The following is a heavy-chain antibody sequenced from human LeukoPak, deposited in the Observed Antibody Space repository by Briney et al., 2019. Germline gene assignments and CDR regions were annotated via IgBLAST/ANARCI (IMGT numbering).Heavy chain of an antibody. CDR1: GGSISSSSYY. CDR2: IYYSGST. J-gene: IGHJ4*02. Sequence: SETLSLTCTVSGGSISSSSYYWGWIRQPPGKGLEWIRSIYYSGSTYYNPSLKSRVTISVDTSKNQFSLKLSSVTAADTAVCYCARVPLRLGELSSRIYWGQGTLVTVSS. D-gene: IGHD3-16*02. V-gene: IGHV4-39*07. CDR3: ARVPLRLGELSSRIY.